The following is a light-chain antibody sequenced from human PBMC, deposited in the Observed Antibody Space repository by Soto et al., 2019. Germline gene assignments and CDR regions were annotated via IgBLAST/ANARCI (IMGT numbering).Light chain of an antibody. CDR2: DVS. Sequence: QSALTQPRSVSGSPGQSVTISCTGTSSDVGAYNYVSWYQQHPGKVPKLMIYDVSRRPSGVPDRFSGSKSGTTASLTSTGLQADDDADYYCCSYACSDTLVFGGGTKVTV. CDR3: CSYACSDTLV. CDR1: SSDVGAYNY. J-gene: IGLJ3*02. V-gene: IGLV2-11*01.